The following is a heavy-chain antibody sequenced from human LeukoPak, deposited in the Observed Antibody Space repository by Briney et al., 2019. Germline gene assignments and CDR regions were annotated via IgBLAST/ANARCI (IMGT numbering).Heavy chain of an antibody. CDR3: ARDSRSLGVTTVTRGFDY. CDR2: MNPNSGNT. Sequence: ASVKVSCKASGYTFTSYDINWVRQATGQGLEWMGWMNPNSGNTGYAQKFQGRVTITRNTSISTAYMELSSLRSEDTAVYYCARDSRSLGVTTVTRGFDYWGQGTLVTVSS. D-gene: IGHD4-17*01. V-gene: IGHV1-8*03. CDR1: GYTFTSYD. J-gene: IGHJ4*02.